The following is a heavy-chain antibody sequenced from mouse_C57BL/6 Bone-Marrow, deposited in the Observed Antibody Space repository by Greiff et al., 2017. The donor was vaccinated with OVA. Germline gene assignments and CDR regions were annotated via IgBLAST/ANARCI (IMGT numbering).Heavy chain of an antibody. CDR3: ARQRYGSSYAMDY. D-gene: IGHD1-1*01. Sequence: EVKLVESGGDLVKPGGSLKLSCAASGFTFSSYGMSWVRQTPDKRLEWVATIRSGGGYTYYPDRVKGRFTISRDNAKNTLYLQMSSLKSEDTAMYYCARQRYGSSYAMDYWGQGPSVTVSS. J-gene: IGHJ4*01. CDR2: IRSGGGYT. CDR1: GFTFSSYG. V-gene: IGHV5-6*01.